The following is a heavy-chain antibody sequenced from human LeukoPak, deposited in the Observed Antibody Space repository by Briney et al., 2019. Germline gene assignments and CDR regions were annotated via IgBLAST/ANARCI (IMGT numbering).Heavy chain of an antibody. J-gene: IGHJ2*01. V-gene: IGHV4-34*01. CDR3: ATIRDTALRYWYFDL. CDR1: GGSFSGYY. Sequence: PSETLSLTCAVYGGSFSGYYWSWIRQPPGKGLEWIGEINHSGSTNYNPSLKSRVTISVDTSKNQFSLKLSSVTAADTAVYYCATIRDTALRYWYFDLWGRGTLVIVSS. CDR2: INHSGST. D-gene: IGHD5-18*01.